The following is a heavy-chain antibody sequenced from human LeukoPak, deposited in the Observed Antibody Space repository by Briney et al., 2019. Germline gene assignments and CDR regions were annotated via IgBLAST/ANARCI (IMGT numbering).Heavy chain of an antibody. Sequence: GGSLRLSCAASGFTVSSNYMSWVRQAPGKGLEWVSAISGSGGSTYYADSVKGRFTISRDNSKNTLYLQMNSLRAEDTAVYYCAKKDHYYDSSGYLDAFDIWGQGTMVTVSS. CDR2: ISGSGGST. CDR1: GFTVSSNY. V-gene: IGHV3-23*01. CDR3: AKKDHYYDSSGYLDAFDI. J-gene: IGHJ3*02. D-gene: IGHD3-22*01.